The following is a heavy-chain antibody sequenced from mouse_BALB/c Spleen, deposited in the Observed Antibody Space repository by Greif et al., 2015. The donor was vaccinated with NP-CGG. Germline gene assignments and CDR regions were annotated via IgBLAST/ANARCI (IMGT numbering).Heavy chain of an antibody. V-gene: IGHV14-3*02. CDR3: ARYRNYAMDY. CDR2: IDPANGNT. CDR1: GFNIKDTY. Sequence: EVKLVESGAELVKPGASVKLSCTASGFNIKDTYMHWVKQRPEQGLEWIGRIDPANGNTKYDPKFQGKATITADTSSNTAYLQRSSLTSEDTAVYYCARYRNYAMDYWGQGTSVTVSS. D-gene: IGHD2-14*01. J-gene: IGHJ4*01.